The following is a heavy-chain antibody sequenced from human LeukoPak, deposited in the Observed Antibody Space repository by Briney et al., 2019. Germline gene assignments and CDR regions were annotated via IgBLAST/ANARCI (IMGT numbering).Heavy chain of an antibody. CDR1: GFTFSTYA. CDR2: ISGSSRHK. Sequence: GGSLRLSCAASGFTFSTYAMSWVRQAPGKGLEWVSSISGSSRHKYYADSVKGRFTISRDNAKNSLYLQMNSLRAEDTAVYYCARTANFAAGYYIDYWGQGTLVTVSS. J-gene: IGHJ4*02. CDR3: ARTANFAAGYYIDY. D-gene: IGHD6-13*01. V-gene: IGHV3-21*01.